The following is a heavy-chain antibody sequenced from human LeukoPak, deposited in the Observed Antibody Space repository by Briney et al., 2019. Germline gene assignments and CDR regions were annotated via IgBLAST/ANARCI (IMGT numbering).Heavy chain of an antibody. J-gene: IGHJ4*02. Sequence: PGGSLRLSCAASGFTFSSYGMHWVRQAPGKGLEWVAVTWYDGRNNYYAASVKGRFTISRDDSKTTVYLLMNSLRAEDTAVYYCAREASYYFDYWGQGTLVTVSS. CDR1: GFTFSSYG. CDR2: TWYDGRNN. V-gene: IGHV3-33*01. CDR3: AREASYYFDY. D-gene: IGHD6-6*01.